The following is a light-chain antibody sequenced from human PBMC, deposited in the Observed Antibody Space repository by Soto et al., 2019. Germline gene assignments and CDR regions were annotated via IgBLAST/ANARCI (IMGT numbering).Light chain of an antibody. J-gene: IGLJ1*01. CDR1: TSDVGGYNY. V-gene: IGLV2-14*01. CDR2: EVS. Sequence: QSALSQPASVSGSPGQSITISCTGTTSDVGGYNYVSWYQQHPGKVPKLLIHEVSNRPSGVSNRFSGSKSGNTASLTISGLQAEDKADYYCLSKTSSICYVFGTGTKVTVL. CDR3: LSKTSSICYV.